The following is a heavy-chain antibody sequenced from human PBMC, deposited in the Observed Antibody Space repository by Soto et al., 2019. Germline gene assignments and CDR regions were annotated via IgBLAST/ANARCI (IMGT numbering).Heavy chain of an antibody. CDR1: GGSISSSSYY. CDR3: ARHRTIGYCSSTSCYEPGYWFDP. J-gene: IGHJ5*02. Sequence: PSETLSLTCTVSGGSISSSSYYWGWIRQPPGKGLEWIGCIYYSGSTYYNPSLKSRVTISVDTSKNQFSLKLSSVTAADTAVYYCARHRTIGYCSSTSCYEPGYWFDPWGQGTLVTVSS. V-gene: IGHV4-39*01. CDR2: IYYSGST. D-gene: IGHD2-2*01.